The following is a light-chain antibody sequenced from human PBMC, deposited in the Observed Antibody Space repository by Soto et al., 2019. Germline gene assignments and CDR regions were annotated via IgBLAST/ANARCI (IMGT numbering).Light chain of an antibody. CDR2: AAS. Sequence: MTHSPVSLPVTPGEPASISCSASQGLLQSNGYNYLNWYQQKPGKAPKLLIYAASSLQSGVPSRFSGSGYGTDFTLTISSLQVEDFATYYCQQSYSTPWTFGQGTKVDIK. CDR3: QQSYSTPWT. V-gene: IGKV1-39*01. CDR1: QGLLQSNGYNY. J-gene: IGKJ1*01.